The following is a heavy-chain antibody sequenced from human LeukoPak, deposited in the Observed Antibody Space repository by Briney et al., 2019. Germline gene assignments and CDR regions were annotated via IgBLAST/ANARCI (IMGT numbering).Heavy chain of an antibody. CDR1: GVSISSSNR. CDR3: AREGDPTGSYYNY. Sequence: SGTLSLTCDVSGVSISSSNRWSWVRQPPGKGLEWIGEIYHSGSTNYNPSLKSRVTISVDKSKNQFSLNLYSVTAADTAVYYCAREGDPTGSYYNYWGQGILVTVSS. D-gene: IGHD3-10*01. V-gene: IGHV4-4*02. CDR2: IYHSGST. J-gene: IGHJ4*02.